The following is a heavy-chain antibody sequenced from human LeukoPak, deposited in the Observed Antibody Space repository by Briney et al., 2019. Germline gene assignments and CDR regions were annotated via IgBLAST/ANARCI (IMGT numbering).Heavy chain of an antibody. Sequence: ASVKVSCKTSGGTFSSYTITWVRQAPGQGLEWMGWIGANNENTNYAQKFQGRVTMTTDTSTSTVYMELRSLRSDDAAVYYCARAGATVTKFYDYWGQGTLVSVSS. J-gene: IGHJ4*02. D-gene: IGHD4-17*01. CDR2: IGANNENT. V-gene: IGHV1-18*01. CDR3: ARAGATVTKFYDY. CDR1: GGTFSSYT.